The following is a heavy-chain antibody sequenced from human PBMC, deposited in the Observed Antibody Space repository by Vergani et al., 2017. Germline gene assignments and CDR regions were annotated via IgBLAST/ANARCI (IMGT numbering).Heavy chain of an antibody. CDR1: GFTFSSYA. Sequence: EVQLLESGGGLVQPGGSLRLSCAASGFTFSSYAMSWVRQAPGKGLEWVSAISGSGGSTYYADSVKGRFTISRDNSKNTLYLQMNSLRAEDTAVYYFAKDLYYYDSSGYFGWGQGTLVTVSS. CDR2: ISGSGGST. CDR3: AKDLYYYDSSGYFG. D-gene: IGHD3-22*01. V-gene: IGHV3-23*01. J-gene: IGHJ4*02.